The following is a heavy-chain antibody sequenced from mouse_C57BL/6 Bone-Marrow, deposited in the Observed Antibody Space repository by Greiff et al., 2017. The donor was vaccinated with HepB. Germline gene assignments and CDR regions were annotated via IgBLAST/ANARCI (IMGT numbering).Heavy chain of an antibody. CDR1: GYTFTSYW. CDR3: ARARDGYDWYFDV. J-gene: IGHJ1*03. V-gene: IGHV1-64*01. Sequence: VQRVESGAELVKPGASVKLSCKASGYTFTSYWMHWVKQRPGQGLEWIGMIHPNSGSTNYNEKFKSKATLTVDKSSSTAYMQLSSLTSEDSAVYYCARARDGYDWYFDVWGTGTTVTVSS. D-gene: IGHD2-2*01. CDR2: IHPNSGST.